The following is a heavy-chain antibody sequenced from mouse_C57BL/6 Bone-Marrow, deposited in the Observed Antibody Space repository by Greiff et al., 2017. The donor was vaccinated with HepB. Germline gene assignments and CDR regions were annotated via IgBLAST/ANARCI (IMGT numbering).Heavy chain of an antibody. D-gene: IGHD1-1*01. V-gene: IGHV5-4*01. CDR1: GFTFSSYA. CDR3: ARDRAVATSFDY. CDR2: ISDGGSYT. J-gene: IGHJ2*01. Sequence: EVQVVESGGGLVKPGGSLKLSCAASGFTFSSYAMSWVRQTPEKRLEWVATISDGGSYTYYPDNVKGRFTISRDNAKNNLYLQMSHLKSEDTAMYYCARDRAVATSFDYWGQGTTLTVSS.